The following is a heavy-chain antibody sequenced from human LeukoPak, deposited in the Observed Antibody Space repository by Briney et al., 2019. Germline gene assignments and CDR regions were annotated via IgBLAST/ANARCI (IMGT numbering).Heavy chain of an antibody. Sequence: ASVKVSCKTSGYIFTNYALNWVRQAPGQGLEWMGWINTKTGNPTYAQGFTRRFVFSLDTSVSTTYLQISGLKPEDTAVYYCAVGSDLHQLGDWGQGTLVTVSS. V-gene: IGHV7-4-1*02. J-gene: IGHJ4*02. CDR3: AVGSDLHQLGD. CDR2: INTKTGNP. D-gene: IGHD1-26*01. CDR1: GYIFTNYA.